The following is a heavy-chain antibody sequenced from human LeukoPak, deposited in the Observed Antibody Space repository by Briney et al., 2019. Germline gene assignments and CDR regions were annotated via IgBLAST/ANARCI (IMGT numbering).Heavy chain of an antibody. CDR3: ARGYSYGQRHLDY. V-gene: IGHV4-61*01. Sequence: PSETLSLTCTVSSGSVSSGSYCWSWIRQPPGKGLEWIGYIFYSESTNYNPSLKSRVTISVDTSKNQFSLKLSSVTAADTAVYYCARGYSYGQRHLDYWGQGTLVTVSS. CDR2: IFYSEST. CDR1: SGSVSSGSYC. J-gene: IGHJ4*02. D-gene: IGHD5-18*01.